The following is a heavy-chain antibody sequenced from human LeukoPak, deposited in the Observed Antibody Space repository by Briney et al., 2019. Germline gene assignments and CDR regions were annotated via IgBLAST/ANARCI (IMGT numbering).Heavy chain of an antibody. CDR2: IHGNVDRT. CDR3: ARXYGPRSFNELEY. J-gene: IGHJ4*02. D-gene: IGHD3-10*01. Sequence: GGSLRLSCAASGFTFSTYAFSWVRQAPGKGLDWVSGIHGNVDRTFYADSVKGRFTISRDNSKNTLYLQMNSLGGDDTAIYYCARXYGPRSFNELEYWGQGTLVTVSS. V-gene: IGHV3-23*01. CDR1: GFTFSTYA.